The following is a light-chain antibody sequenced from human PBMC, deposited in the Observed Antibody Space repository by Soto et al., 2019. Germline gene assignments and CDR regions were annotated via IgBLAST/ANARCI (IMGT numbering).Light chain of an antibody. CDR3: HHRSSWPWT. CDR1: QSVSSN. J-gene: IGKJ1*01. Sequence: EIVLTQSPATLSLSPGERATLSCRASQSVSSNLAWYQQKPGQAPRLLIHDASNRATGIPARFSGSGSGTDVTRTISNLEPEDFAVYYWHHRSSWPWTFGQGTKVEIK. V-gene: IGKV3-11*01. CDR2: DAS.